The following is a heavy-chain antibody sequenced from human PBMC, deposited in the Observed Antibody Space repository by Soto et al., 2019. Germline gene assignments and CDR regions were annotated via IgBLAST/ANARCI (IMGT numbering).Heavy chain of an antibody. CDR1: GFIFSNYG. V-gene: IGHV3-33*08. J-gene: IGHJ5*02. CDR2: IWYDGTNE. CDR3: ARTYYYGSGTNWFDP. D-gene: IGHD3-10*01. Sequence: QVQLVESGGGVVQPGRSLRLSCSASGFIFSNYGMHWVRQAPGKGLEWVAVIWYDGTNEYYADSVKGRFTISRDNSKNTLYLQMNSLRAEDTAVYFCARTYYYGSGTNWFDPWGQGTLVTVSS.